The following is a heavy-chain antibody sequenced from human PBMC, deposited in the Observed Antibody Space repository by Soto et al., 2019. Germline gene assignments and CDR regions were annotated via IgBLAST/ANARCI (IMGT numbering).Heavy chain of an antibody. D-gene: IGHD2-21*02. CDR1: GST. CDR2: INAGNGNT. V-gene: IGHV1-3*01. Sequence: PSVKVSCKASGSTHWVRQAPGQRLEWMGWINAGNGNTKYSQKFQGRVTITRDTSASTAYMELSSLRSEDTAVYYCARSIVVVTALDYWGQGTLVTVSS. CDR3: ARSIVVVTALDY. J-gene: IGHJ4*02.